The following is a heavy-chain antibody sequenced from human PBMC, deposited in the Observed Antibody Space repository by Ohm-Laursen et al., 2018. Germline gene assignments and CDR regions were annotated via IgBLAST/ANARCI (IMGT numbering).Heavy chain of an antibody. V-gene: IGHV3-48*01. CDR1: GFTFSTYS. CDR3: ARGAPFYGGFDY. D-gene: IGHD4-17*01. Sequence: SLRLSCIAPGFTFSTYSMNWVRQAPGKGLEWLSYIDASGGTIYYADSMKGRFTISRDNAKNELYLQMNGLRGEDTAVYYCARGAPFYGGFDYWGQGTLVTVSS. CDR2: IDASGGTI. J-gene: IGHJ4*02.